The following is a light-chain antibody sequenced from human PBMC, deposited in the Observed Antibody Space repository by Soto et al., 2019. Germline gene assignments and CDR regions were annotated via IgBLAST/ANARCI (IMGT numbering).Light chain of an antibody. V-gene: IGKV3-20*01. CDR1: QSVTRTY. J-gene: IGKJ4*01. CDR2: GAS. Sequence: EIVLTQSPGTLSLSPGERATLSCRASQSVTRTYLVWYQQKPGQAPRLLIYGASSRATGIPDRFSGSGSGTDFTLTISRLEPEDIAVYYCQQYGSSPLTFGGGTKVDIK. CDR3: QQYGSSPLT.